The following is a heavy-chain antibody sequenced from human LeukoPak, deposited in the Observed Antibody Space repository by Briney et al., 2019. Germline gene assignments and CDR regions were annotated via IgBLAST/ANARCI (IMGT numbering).Heavy chain of an antibody. Sequence: SETLSLTCAVSGGSISSGGYSWSWIRQPPGKGLEWIGYIYYSGSTNYNPSLKSRVTISVDTSKNQFSLKLSSVTAADTAVYYCARQGGSGEIDYWGQGTLVTVSS. D-gene: IGHD3-10*01. CDR1: GGSISSGGYS. V-gene: IGHV4-61*08. J-gene: IGHJ4*02. CDR2: IYYSGST. CDR3: ARQGGSGEIDY.